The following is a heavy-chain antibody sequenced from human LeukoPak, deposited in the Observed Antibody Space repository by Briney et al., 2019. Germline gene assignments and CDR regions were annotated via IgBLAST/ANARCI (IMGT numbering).Heavy chain of an antibody. D-gene: IGHD3-10*01. CDR2: IYYSGST. CDR1: GGSISSYY. J-gene: IGHJ6*02. CDR3: ARDNYYGSGSYPRYYGMDV. Sequence: SETLSLTCTVSGGSISSYYWSWIRQPPGKGLEWIGYIYYSGSTNYNPSLKSRVTISVDTSKNQFSLKLSSVTAADTAVYYCARDNYYGSGSYPRYYGMDVWGQGTTVTVSS. V-gene: IGHV4-59*01.